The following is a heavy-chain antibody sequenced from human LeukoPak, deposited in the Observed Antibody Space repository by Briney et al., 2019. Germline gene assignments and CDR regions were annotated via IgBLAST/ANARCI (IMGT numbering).Heavy chain of an antibody. CDR3: ARDRVPFGY. CDR1: VFTFSRYW. D-gene: IGHD2/OR15-2a*01. V-gene: IGHV3-7*05. J-gene: IGHJ4*02. CDR2: IKQDGSEK. Sequence: GGSLRLSCAASVFTFSRYWMSRVRQAPGKGLEWVANIKQDGSEKYYVDSVKGRFTISRDNPKNSLYLQMNSLRAEDTAVYYCARDRVPFGYWGQGTLVTVSS.